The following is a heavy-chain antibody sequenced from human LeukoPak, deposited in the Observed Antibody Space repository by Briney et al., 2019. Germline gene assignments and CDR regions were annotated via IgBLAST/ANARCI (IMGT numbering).Heavy chain of an antibody. Sequence: GGSLRLSCAASGFTFNSFFLNWVRLTQGRELEWVACISQDGSETFYMDSVRGRFTISRDNTKNSLYLQMDSLRAEDTAVYFCVRDLGHSRHYFEYWGQGALVTVSS. J-gene: IGHJ4*02. V-gene: IGHV3-7*01. CDR2: ISQDGSET. CDR3: VRDLGHSRHYFEY. CDR1: GFTFNSFF. D-gene: IGHD7-27*01.